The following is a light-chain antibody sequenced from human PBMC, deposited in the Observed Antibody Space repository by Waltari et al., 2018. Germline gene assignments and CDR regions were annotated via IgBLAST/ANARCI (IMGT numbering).Light chain of an antibody. CDR2: EGT. Sequence: QSGLTQPASVSGSPGQSITISCTGTSSDVGNYNLFSWYQSYPGKAPKRMVYEGTKWTSGVADRFSGPKSGNTASLTISGLHAEDEADYYCCSYAGLGIYVFGTGTKVTVL. CDR1: SSDVGNYNL. V-gene: IGLV2-23*01. CDR3: CSYAGLGIYV. J-gene: IGLJ1*01.